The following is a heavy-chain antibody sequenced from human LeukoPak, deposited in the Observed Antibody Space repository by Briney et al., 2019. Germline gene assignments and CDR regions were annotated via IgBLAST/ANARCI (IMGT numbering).Heavy chain of an antibody. Sequence: GGSLRLSCAASGFTFDDYAMHWARQAPGKGLEWVSGISWNSGSIGYADSVKGRFTISRDNAKNSLYLQMNSLRAEDMALYYCAKEGYSSGQGYFDYWGQGTLVTVSS. J-gene: IGHJ4*02. CDR3: AKEGYSSGQGYFDY. CDR2: ISWNSGSI. V-gene: IGHV3-9*03. CDR1: GFTFDDYA. D-gene: IGHD6-19*01.